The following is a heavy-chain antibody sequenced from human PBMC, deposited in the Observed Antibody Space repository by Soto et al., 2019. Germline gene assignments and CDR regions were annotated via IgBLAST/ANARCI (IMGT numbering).Heavy chain of an antibody. D-gene: IGHD3-10*01. CDR3: TTASYYGSGSYYPYYFDY. Sequence: EVQLVESGGGLVKPGGSLRLYCAASGFTFSNAWMNWVRHAPGKGLEWVGRIKSKTDGGTTDYAAPVKGRFTISRDDSKNTLYLQMNSLKTEDTAVYYCTTASYYGSGSYYPYYFDYWGQGTLVNVSS. V-gene: IGHV3-15*07. CDR1: GFTFSNAW. J-gene: IGHJ4*02. CDR2: IKSKTDGGTT.